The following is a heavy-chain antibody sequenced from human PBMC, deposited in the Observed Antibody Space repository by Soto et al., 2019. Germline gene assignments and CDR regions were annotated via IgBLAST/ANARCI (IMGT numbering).Heavy chain of an antibody. D-gene: IGHD2-2*01. Sequence: GGSLRLSCAASGFTFSSYAMSWVRQAPGKGLEWVSAISGSGGSKYYADSVKGRFTISRDNSKNTLYLQMNSLRAEDTAVYYCANNIVVVPAAPQWFDPWGQGTLVTVSS. CDR3: ANNIVVVPAAPQWFDP. J-gene: IGHJ5*02. V-gene: IGHV3-23*01. CDR2: ISGSGGSK. CDR1: GFTFSSYA.